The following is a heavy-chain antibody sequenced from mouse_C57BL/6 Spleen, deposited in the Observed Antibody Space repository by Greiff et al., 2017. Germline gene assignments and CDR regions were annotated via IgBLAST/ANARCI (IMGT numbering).Heavy chain of an antibody. CDR3: AGGYDYYAYGD. V-gene: IGHV1-7*01. J-gene: IGHJ4*01. D-gene: IGHD2-10*02. Sequence: QVHVKQSGAELAKPGASVKLSCKASGYTFTSYWMHWVKQRPGQGLEWIGYINPSSGYTKYNQKFKDKATLTADKSSSTAYMQLSSLTYEDSAVYYCAGGYDYYAYGDWGQGTTVTVSS. CDR2: INPSSGYT. CDR1: GYTFTSYW.